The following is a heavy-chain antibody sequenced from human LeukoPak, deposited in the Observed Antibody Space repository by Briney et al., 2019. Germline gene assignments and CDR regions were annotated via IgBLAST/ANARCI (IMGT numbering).Heavy chain of an antibody. J-gene: IGHJ5*02. CDR1: GGSFSGYY. CDR3: ARDRYYYDSSNYYAWFDP. V-gene: IGHV4-34*01. Sequence: PSETLSLTCAVYGGSFSGYYWSWIRQPPGKGLEWIGEINHSGSTNYNPSLKSQVTMSGDTSKNQFSLKLSSVTAADTAMYYCARDRYYYDSSNYYAWFDPWGQGTLVTVSS. CDR2: INHSGST. D-gene: IGHD3-22*01.